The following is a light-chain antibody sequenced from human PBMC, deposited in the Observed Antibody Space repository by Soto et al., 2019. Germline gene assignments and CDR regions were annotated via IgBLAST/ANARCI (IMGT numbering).Light chain of an antibody. J-gene: IGKJ3*01. CDR1: QSVSSSY. V-gene: IGKV3-20*01. CDR3: QQYGRSPFT. Sequence: EIVLTQSPGTLSLSPGERATLSCRASQSVSSSYLAWYQQKPGQAPRLLIYGASSRATGIPGRFIGSGSGTDFTLTISRLEPEDFAVYYCQQYGRSPFTFGPGTKVDIK. CDR2: GAS.